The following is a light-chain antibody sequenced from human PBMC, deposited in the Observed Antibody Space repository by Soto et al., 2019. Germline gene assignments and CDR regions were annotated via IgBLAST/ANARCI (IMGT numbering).Light chain of an antibody. Sequence: QSALTQPASVSGSPGQSITIPCTGTSGDVGGYNLVSWYQQHPGKAPKLMIYEVTERPSGVSNRFSGSKSGNTASLTISGLQREDEADYSCCSYARNREVFGTGTNLTVL. V-gene: IGLV2-23*02. CDR1: SGDVGGYNL. J-gene: IGLJ1*01. CDR3: CSYARNREV. CDR2: EVT.